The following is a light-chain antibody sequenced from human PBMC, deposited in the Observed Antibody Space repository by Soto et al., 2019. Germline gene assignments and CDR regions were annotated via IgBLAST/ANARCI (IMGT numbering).Light chain of an antibody. CDR2: DAS. Sequence: EVVLTQSPATLSLSPGERATVSCRASQSVSSYLAWYQQKPGQAPRLLIYDASNRATGIPARFSGSGSGTDFTLTISSLEPEDFAVYYCQQRSNRLTFGQGTRLEIK. J-gene: IGKJ5*01. CDR3: QQRSNRLT. CDR1: QSVSSY. V-gene: IGKV3-11*01.